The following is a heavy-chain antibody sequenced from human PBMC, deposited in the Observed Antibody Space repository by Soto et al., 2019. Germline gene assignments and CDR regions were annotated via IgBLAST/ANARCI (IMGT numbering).Heavy chain of an antibody. D-gene: IGHD6-13*01. CDR3: VKTGGTSSSSSRRYFDY. CDR2: VSGSGGST. V-gene: IGHV3-23*01. Sequence: EVQLLETGGGLVQPGGSLRLSCAASGFTFNDYAMSWVRQPPGKRLEWVSVVSGSGGSTYSADSVKGRFTISRDTSKSVVYLQINGLRVEDTAVCYCVKTGGTSSSSSRRYFDYWAQGTLVTVSS. CDR1: GFTFNDYA. J-gene: IGHJ4*02.